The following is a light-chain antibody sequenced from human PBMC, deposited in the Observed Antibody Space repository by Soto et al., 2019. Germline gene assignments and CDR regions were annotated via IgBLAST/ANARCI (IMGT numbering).Light chain of an antibody. CDR1: QGLVNSDGNIY. J-gene: IGKJ4*01. V-gene: IGKV2-30*01. CDR2: EVS. Sequence: DVVMTQSPLSLPVTLGQPASISCTSSQGLVNSDGNIYLNWFQQRPGQSPRRLIYEVSKRDSGVPDRFSGSGSGTDFTLKISRVEAEDVGGYYCMQGTHWPLTFGGGTKVEIK. CDR3: MQGTHWPLT.